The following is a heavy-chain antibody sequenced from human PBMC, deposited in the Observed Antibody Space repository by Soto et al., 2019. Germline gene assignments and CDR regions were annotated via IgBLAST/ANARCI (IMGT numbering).Heavy chain of an antibody. CDR1: GYTFTGYY. Sequence: AAVKVSCKASGYTFTGYYMHWVRQAPGQGLEWMGGFDPEGGEAIYAQKWHGRVTVTEDTVTDTAYMELSGLKSDDTAVYYCATTTTLRGAMITNIIFDFWGQGTPVTVSS. CDR2: FDPEGGEA. CDR3: ATTTTLRGAMITNIIFDF. V-gene: IGHV1-24*01. J-gene: IGHJ4*02. D-gene: IGHD3-10*01.